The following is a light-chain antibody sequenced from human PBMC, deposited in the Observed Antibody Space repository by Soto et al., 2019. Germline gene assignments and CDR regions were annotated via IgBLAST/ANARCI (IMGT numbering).Light chain of an antibody. V-gene: IGLV6-57*03. Sequence: LTQPASVSGSPGQSITISCTRSSGNIASNDVQWYQQRPGSAPTTVIYENNQRPSGVPDRFSGSTDGSSNSASLTISGLQTEDEADYYCQSYDSSTVVFGGGTKLTVL. CDR3: QSYDSSTVV. J-gene: IGLJ2*01. CDR1: SGNIASND. CDR2: ENN.